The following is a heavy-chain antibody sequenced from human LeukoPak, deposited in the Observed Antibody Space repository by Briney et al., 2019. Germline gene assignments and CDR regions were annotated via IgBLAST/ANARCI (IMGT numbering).Heavy chain of an antibody. J-gene: IGHJ4*02. CDR3: ARGRVGGEVGGYFDY. D-gene: IGHD1-26*01. V-gene: IGHV1-69*13. CDR2: VIPIFATP. CDR1: GCTFSSFL. Sequence: GASVTVSCTASGCTFSSFLMNWVRQAPGQRLEWMGAVIPIFATPEYAQKFQGRVTITADESTNTAYMELSSLKSEDTAVYYCARGRVGGEVGGYFDYWGQGTLVTVSS.